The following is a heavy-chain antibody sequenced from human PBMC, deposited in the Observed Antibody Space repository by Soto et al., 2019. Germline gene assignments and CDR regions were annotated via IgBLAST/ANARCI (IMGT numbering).Heavy chain of an antibody. J-gene: IGHJ6*02. V-gene: IGHV1-2*04. D-gene: IGHD4-17*01. Sequence: ASVKVSCKASGYTFTGYYMHWVRQAPGQGLEWMGWINPNSGGTNYAQKFQGWVTMTRDTSISTAYMELSRLRSDDTAVYYCARSTVTTADYYYGMDVWGQGTTVNVSS. CDR3: ARSTVTTADYYYGMDV. CDR2: INPNSGGT. CDR1: GYTFTGYY.